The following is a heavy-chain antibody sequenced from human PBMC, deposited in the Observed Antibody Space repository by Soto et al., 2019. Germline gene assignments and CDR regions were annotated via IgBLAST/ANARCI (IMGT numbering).Heavy chain of an antibody. Sequence: TLSLTCTVSGGSISSSSYYWGWIRQPPGKRLEWIGSIYYSGSTYYNPSLKSRVTISVDTSKNQFSLKLSSVTAADTAVYYCARVTTRNSPLRYYYYGMDVWGQGTTVTVSS. CDR1: GGSISSSSYY. V-gene: IGHV4-39*01. D-gene: IGHD2-21*02. CDR3: ARVTTRNSPLRYYYYGMDV. CDR2: IYYSGST. J-gene: IGHJ6*02.